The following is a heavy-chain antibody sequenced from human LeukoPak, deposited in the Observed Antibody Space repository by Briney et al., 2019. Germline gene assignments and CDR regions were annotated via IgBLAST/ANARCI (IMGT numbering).Heavy chain of an antibody. CDR2: INPNSGGT. CDR3: ARLWDCGDYEGRFDL. Sequence: GASVKVSCKVSGYTFTGYYMHWVRQAPGQGLEWMGWINPNSGGTNYAQKFQGRVTMTRDTSISTAYMELIRLRSDDTAVYYCARLWDCGDYEGRFDLWGQGTLVTVSS. V-gene: IGHV1-2*02. J-gene: IGHJ5*02. CDR1: GYTFTGYY. D-gene: IGHD4-17*01.